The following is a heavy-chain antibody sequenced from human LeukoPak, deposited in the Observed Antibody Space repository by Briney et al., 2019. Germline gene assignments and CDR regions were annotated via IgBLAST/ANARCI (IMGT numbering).Heavy chain of an antibody. CDR1: GYTFTGYY. D-gene: IGHD3-22*01. V-gene: IGHV1-2*02. CDR2: INPNSGGT. CDR3: ARDREDSSGSRDY. Sequence: GASVKVSCTASGYTFTGYYMHWVRQAPGQGLAWMGWINPNSGGTNYAQKFQGRVTMTRDTSISTAYMELSRLRSDDTAVYYCARDREDSSGSRDYWGQGTLVTVSS. J-gene: IGHJ4*02.